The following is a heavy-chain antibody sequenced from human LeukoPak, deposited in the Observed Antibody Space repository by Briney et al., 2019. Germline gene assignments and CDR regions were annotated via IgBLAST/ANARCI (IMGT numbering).Heavy chain of an antibody. Sequence: SETLSLTCTVSGGSISSYYWSWIRQPPGRGLEWIGYLFNSGRTNYSPSLKSRVTISGDTSKNQLSLWLTSVTAAGTAVYYCARGGWGDDSWSGPTINWVDPWGQGILVTVSS. CDR1: GGSISSYY. V-gene: IGHV4-59*01. CDR3: ARGGWGDDSWSGPTINWVDP. D-gene: IGHD3-3*01. CDR2: LFNSGRT. J-gene: IGHJ5*02.